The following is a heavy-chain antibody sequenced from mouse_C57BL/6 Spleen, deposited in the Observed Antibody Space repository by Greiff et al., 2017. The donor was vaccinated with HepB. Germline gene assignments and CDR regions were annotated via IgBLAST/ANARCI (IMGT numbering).Heavy chain of an antibody. D-gene: IGHD2-3*01. V-gene: IGHV1-18*01. CDR3: ARHDGSSWFAY. Sequence: EVQLQQSGPELVKPGASVKIPCKASGYTFTDYNMDWVKQSHGKSLEWIGDINPNNGGTIYNQKFKGKATLTVDKSSSTAYMGLRSLTSEDTAVYYCARHDGSSWFAYWGQGTLVTVSA. CDR2: INPNNGGT. J-gene: IGHJ3*01. CDR1: GYTFTDYN.